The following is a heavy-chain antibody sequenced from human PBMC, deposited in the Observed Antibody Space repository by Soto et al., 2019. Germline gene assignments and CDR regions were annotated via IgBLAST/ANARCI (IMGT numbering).Heavy chain of an antibody. CDR2: INPSGGST. J-gene: IGHJ5*02. Sequence: ASVKVSCKASGYTFTSYYMHWVRQAPGQGLEWMGIINPSGGSTSYAQKFQGRVTMTRDTSSNTVYMDLSGLKSDDTAVFYCAREISGGGTLNWFDPWGQGTLVTVSS. V-gene: IGHV1-46*01. CDR3: AREISGGGTLNWFDP. D-gene: IGHD2-8*02. CDR1: GYTFTSYY.